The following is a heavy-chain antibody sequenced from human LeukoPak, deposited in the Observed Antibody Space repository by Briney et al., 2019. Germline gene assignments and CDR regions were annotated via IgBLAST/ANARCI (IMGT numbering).Heavy chain of an antibody. CDR2: IRYDGSNK. V-gene: IGHV3-30*02. Sequence: GGSLRLSCAASGFTFRNYGLHWVRQAPGKGLEWVSFIRYDGSNKYYADSVKGRFTISRDNSKNTLYLQMNSLRAEDTAVYYCAKSDSDAPYGYSYGLDYWGQGTLVTVSS. CDR1: GFTFRNYG. J-gene: IGHJ4*02. CDR3: AKSDSDAPYGYSYGLDY. D-gene: IGHD5-18*01.